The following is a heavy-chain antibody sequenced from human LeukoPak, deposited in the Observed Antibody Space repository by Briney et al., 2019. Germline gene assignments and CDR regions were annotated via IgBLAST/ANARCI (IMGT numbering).Heavy chain of an antibody. D-gene: IGHD2-2*01. CDR3: ARDVGYCSTTSCFKGWFDP. J-gene: IGHJ5*02. CDR2: ISAYNGDT. Sequence: ASVKVSCKASGGTFSSYAINWVRQAPGQGLEWMGWISAYNGDTNYAQKIQGRVTMATDTSTSTAYMELRSLRSDDTAVYYCARDVGYCSTTSCFKGWFDPWGQGTLVTVSS. CDR1: GGTFSSYA. V-gene: IGHV1-18*01.